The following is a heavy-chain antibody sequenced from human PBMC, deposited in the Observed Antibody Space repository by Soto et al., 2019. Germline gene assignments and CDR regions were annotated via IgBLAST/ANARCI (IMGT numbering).Heavy chain of an antibody. D-gene: IGHD6-25*01. V-gene: IGHV1-18*01. CDR3: ERGSAAGGPFDY. CDR2: ISAYNGNT. CDR1: GYTFTSYG. J-gene: IGHJ4*02. Sequence: QVQLVQSGAEVKKPGASVKVSCKASGYTFTSYGISWVRQAPGQGLEWTGWISAYNGNTNYAQKVQGRVTMTTDTTATTASMELRGLRCVVAAVSYCERGSAAGGPFDYWGQGTLVTVSS.